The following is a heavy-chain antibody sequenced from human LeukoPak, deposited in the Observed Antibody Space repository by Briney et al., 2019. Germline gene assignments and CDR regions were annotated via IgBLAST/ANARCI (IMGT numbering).Heavy chain of an antibody. CDR2: IGGSDGNT. CDR3: LKTRPEWPRAFDI. J-gene: IGHJ3*02. V-gene: IGHV3-23*01. Sequence: GGSLRLSCAASGFTFSSYWMSWVRQAPGKGLEWVSVIGGSDGNTYYADSVKGRFTISRDNSKDTLYPQMNSLRADDTAVYYCLKTRPEWPRAFDIWGQGTMVTVSS. D-gene: IGHD3-3*01. CDR1: GFTFSSYW.